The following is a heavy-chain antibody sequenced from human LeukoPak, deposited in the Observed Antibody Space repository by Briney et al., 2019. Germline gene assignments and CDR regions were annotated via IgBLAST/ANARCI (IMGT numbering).Heavy chain of an antibody. Sequence: SETLSLTCTVSGGSISSYYWSWIRQPPGKGLEWIGFIFYSGTTNYNPSLKSRVTISVDTSKNQFSLKLSSVTAADTAVYYCARDGGYAYSSGWYVVDYYYYMDVWGKGTTVTISS. J-gene: IGHJ6*03. CDR3: ARDGGYAYSSGWYVVDYYYYMDV. CDR2: IFYSGTT. V-gene: IGHV4-59*01. D-gene: IGHD6-19*01. CDR1: GGSISSYY.